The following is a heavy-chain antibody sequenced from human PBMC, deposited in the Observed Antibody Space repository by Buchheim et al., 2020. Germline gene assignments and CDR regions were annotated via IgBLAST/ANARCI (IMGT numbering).Heavy chain of an antibody. CDR2: IYISGRT. CDR3: ARVPAATYYFYDMDV. J-gene: IGHJ6*02. CDR1: GDSISSGSYY. D-gene: IGHD6-13*01. Sequence: QVQLQESDPGLVRPSQTLSLTCTVSGDSISSGSYYWTWTRQPAGKGLEWFGHIYISGRTNYNPSLKSRVTVSLDTSKNKFSLKLSSVTAADTAVYYCARVPAATYYFYDMDVWGQGTT. V-gene: IGHV4-61*02.